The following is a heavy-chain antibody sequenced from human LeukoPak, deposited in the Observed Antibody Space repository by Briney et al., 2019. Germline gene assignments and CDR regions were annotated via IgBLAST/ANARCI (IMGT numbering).Heavy chain of an antibody. V-gene: IGHV1-2*02. CDR1: GYTFTGYY. J-gene: IGHJ5*02. D-gene: IGHD2-2*01. CDR2: IKPNNGGT. Sequence: ASVKVSCKASGYTFTGYYMHWVRRAPGQGLEWMGWIKPNNGGTNYAQKFQGRVTMTRDTSISTAYMELSRLRSDDTAVYYCARARGDIVVVPAAIWFDPWGQGTLVTVSS. CDR3: ARARGDIVVVPAAIWFDP.